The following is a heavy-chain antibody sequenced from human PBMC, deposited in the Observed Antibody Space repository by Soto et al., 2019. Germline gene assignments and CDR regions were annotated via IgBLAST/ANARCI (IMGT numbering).Heavy chain of an antibody. Sequence: EMRLLESGGGLVQSGGSLRLSCAASGFAFNTFAMTWVRQAPGKGLEWVSSINFSGGNTYYADSVKGRFTISRDNSKNTLFLEMNSLSADDTAVYYCATKVGAYWYHGLWGRGTLVTVSS. D-gene: IGHD1-26*01. J-gene: IGHJ2*01. CDR3: ATKVGAYWYHGL. CDR2: INFSGGNT. CDR1: GFAFNTFA. V-gene: IGHV3-23*01.